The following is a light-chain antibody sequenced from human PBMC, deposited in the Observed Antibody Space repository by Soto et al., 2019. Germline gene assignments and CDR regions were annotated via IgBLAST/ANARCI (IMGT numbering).Light chain of an antibody. V-gene: IGKV1-5*01. CDR2: HAS. CDR3: QQYYMYSYT. J-gene: IGKJ2*01. CDR1: QSISTY. Sequence: DIQMTQPSTLSASVGDRVTLHCRASQSISTYLAWYQQKPGKAPKVLIYHASNLESGVPSRFSGGGSGTEFTLTLSRLQPDDFATYYCQQYYMYSYTFGQGTKLDIK.